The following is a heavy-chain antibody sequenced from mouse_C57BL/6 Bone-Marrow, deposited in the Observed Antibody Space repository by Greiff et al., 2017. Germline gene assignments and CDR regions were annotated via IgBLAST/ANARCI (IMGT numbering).Heavy chain of an antibody. CDR3: ARNRKGFAY. J-gene: IGHJ3*01. CDR2: IWSGGST. CDR1: GFSLTSYG. Sequence: VQLVESGPGLVQPSQSLSITCTVSGFSLTSYGVHWVRQSPGKGLEWLGVIWSGGSTDYNAAFMSRLSISKDNSKSQVFFKMNSLQADDTAIYYCARNRKGFAYWGQGTLVTVSA. V-gene: IGHV2-2*01.